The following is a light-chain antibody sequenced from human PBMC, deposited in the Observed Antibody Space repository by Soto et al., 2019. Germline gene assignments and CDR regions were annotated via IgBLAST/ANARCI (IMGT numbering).Light chain of an antibody. CDR2: DAS. CDR1: QDISNY. Sequence: DIQMPQSPSSLSASVGDRVTITCQASQDISNYLNWYQQKPGKAPKLLIYDASNLETGVPSRFSGSGSGTDFTFTISSLQPEDFATYYCQQSYSTPPTFGQGTKVDIK. V-gene: IGKV1-33*01. J-gene: IGKJ1*01. CDR3: QQSYSTPPT.